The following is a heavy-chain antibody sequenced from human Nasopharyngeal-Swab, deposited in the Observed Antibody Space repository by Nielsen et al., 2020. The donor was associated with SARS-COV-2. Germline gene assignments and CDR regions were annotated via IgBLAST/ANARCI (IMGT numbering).Heavy chain of an antibody. CDR3: AREPITMVRGLYYYYYGMDV. J-gene: IGHJ6*02. CDR2: IKQDRSEK. V-gene: IGHV3-7*01. CDR1: GFTFSSYW. D-gene: IGHD3-10*01. Sequence: GGSLRLSCAASGFTFSSYWMSWVRQAPGKGLEWVANIKQDRSEKYYVDSVKGRFTISRDNAKNSLYLQMNSLRAEDTAVYNCAREPITMVRGLYYYYYGMDVWGQGTTVTVSS.